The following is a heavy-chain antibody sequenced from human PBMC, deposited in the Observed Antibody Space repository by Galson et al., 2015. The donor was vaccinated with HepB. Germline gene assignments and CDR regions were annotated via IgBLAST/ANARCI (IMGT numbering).Heavy chain of an antibody. CDR2: ISSSAIYA. Sequence: SLRLSCAASGFTFSDYYMSWIRQAPGKGLEWLSYISSSAIYANYADSVKGRVTISRDNVKNSLSLQMNSLTADDTAVYYCARVAHSDYGDHSHFDSWGQGTLVSVSS. CDR3: ARVAHSDYGDHSHFDS. D-gene: IGHD4-17*01. CDR1: GFTFSDYY. V-gene: IGHV3-11*06. J-gene: IGHJ4*02.